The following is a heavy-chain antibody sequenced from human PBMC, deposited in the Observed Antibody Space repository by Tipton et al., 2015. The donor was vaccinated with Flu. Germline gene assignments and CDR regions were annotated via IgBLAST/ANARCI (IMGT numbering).Heavy chain of an antibody. V-gene: IGHV4-38-2*01. CDR3: ARRDYSNYVSEPKSWFDP. Sequence: LRLSCAVSGDSIRSDYFWGWIRQPPGKGLEWIATIHRSGSTKYNPSLKSRVTISVDTSKNQFYLEMRSVTAADMAVYYCARRDYSNYVSEPKSWFDPWGQGILVTVSS. CDR1: GDSIRSDYF. J-gene: IGHJ5*02. D-gene: IGHD4-11*01. CDR2: IHRSGST.